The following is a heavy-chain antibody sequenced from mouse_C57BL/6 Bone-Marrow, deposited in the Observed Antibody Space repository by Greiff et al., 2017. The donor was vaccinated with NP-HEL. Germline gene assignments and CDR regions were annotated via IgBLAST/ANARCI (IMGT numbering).Heavy chain of an antibody. Sequence: VQLQQSGPELVKPGASVKISCKASGYTFTDYYMNWVKQSHGKSLEWIGDINPNNGGTSYNQKFKGKATLTVDKSSSTAYMELRSLTSEDSAVYYCVYYSDAMDYWGQGTSVTVSS. CDR3: VYYSDAMDY. J-gene: IGHJ4*01. D-gene: IGHD1-1*01. CDR1: GYTFTDYY. V-gene: IGHV1-26*01. CDR2: INPNNGGT.